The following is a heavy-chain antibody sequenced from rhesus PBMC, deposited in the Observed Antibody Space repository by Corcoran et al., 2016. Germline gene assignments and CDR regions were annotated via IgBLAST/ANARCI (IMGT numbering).Heavy chain of an antibody. V-gene: IGHV4-80*01. CDR2: NNGNSGST. Sequence: QVQLQESGPGLVKPSETLSLTCAVSGGSISDSYYWSWIRQPPGKGLEWIGENNGNSGSTNYNPSLKSRVTISKDASKNQFSLKLSSVTAADTAVYYCARVLQYLDWAFDYWGQGVLVTVSS. CDR1: GGSISDSYY. D-gene: IGHD3-3*01. CDR3: ARVLQYLDWAFDY. J-gene: IGHJ4*01.